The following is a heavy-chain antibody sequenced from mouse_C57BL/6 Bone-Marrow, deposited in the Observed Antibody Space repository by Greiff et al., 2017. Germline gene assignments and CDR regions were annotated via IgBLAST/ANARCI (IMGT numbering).Heavy chain of an antibody. V-gene: IGHV1-59*01. D-gene: IGHD1-1*01. CDR2: IDPSDSYT. CDR1: GYTFTSYW. CDR3: ARNGNYYGSSYWYFDV. Sequence: QVQLQQPGAELVRPGTSVKLSCKASGYTFTSYWMHWVKQRPGQGLEWIGVIDPSDSYTHYNQKFKGKATLTVDTSSSTAYMQLSSLTSEDSAVYYCARNGNYYGSSYWYFDVWGTGTTVTVSS. J-gene: IGHJ1*03.